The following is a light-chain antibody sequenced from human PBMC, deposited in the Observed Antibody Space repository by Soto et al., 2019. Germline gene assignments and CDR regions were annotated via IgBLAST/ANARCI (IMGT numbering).Light chain of an antibody. CDR1: SSNIGNNY. J-gene: IGLJ2*01. CDR2: DNN. V-gene: IGLV1-51*01. CDR3: ATWDFSLSAGV. Sequence: QSVLTQPPSVSAAPGQTVTISCSGSSSNIGNNYVSWYQQLPGTAPKLLIYDNNERPSGIPDRFSGSKSGTSATLGITGLQTGDEADYYCATWDFSLSAGVFGGGTKVTVL.